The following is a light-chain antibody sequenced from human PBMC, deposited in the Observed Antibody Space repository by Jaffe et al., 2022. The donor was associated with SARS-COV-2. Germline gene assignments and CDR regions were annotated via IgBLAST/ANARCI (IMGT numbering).Light chain of an antibody. CDR3: QRRNTPPYT. CDR1: QGISKY. J-gene: IGKJ2*01. Sequence: DVQMTQSPSSLSASVGDRVTITCRASQGISKYLAWYQVKPGKVPKLLIYAASTLQPGVPSRFSGSGSETDFTLTISSLQPEDVATYFCQRRNTPPYTFGQGTNLEIK. V-gene: IGKV1-27*01. CDR2: AAS.